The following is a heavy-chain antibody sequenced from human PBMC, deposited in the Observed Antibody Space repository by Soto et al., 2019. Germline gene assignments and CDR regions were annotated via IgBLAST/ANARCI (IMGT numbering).Heavy chain of an antibody. V-gene: IGHV4-59*01. D-gene: IGHD3-9*01. J-gene: IGHJ5*02. CDR3: ARVGEYYDILTGYYRPYNWFDP. CDR2: IYYSGST. CDR1: GGSISSYY. Sequence: SETLSLTCTVSGGSISSYYWSWIRQPPGKGLEWIGYIYYSGSTNYNPSLKSRVTISVDTSKNQFSLKLSSVTAADTAVYYCARVGEYYDILTGYYRPYNWFDPWGQGTLVTVSS.